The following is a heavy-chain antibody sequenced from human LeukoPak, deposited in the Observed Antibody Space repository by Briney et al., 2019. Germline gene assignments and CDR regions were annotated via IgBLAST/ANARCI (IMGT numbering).Heavy chain of an antibody. CDR2: IYYSGST. J-gene: IGHJ6*04. CDR1: GGSISSSSYC. Sequence: PSETLSLTCTVSGGSISSSSYCWGWIRQPPGKGLEWIGSIYYSGSTYYNPSLKSRVTISVDTSKNQFSLKLSSVTAADTAVYYCARVTRKAAPDVWGKGTTVTVSS. V-gene: IGHV4-39*07. CDR3: ARVTRKAAPDV. D-gene: IGHD6-13*01.